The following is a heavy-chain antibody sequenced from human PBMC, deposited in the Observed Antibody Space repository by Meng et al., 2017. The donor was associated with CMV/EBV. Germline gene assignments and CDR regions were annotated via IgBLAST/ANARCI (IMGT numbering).Heavy chain of an antibody. Sequence: ISGDRFSSNSVAWNWIRQSPSRGLEWLGRTYYRSKWFYDYAVSVKSRITIKPDTSKNQFSLQLNSVTPEDTAVYYCAMLSVGATFDYWGQGALVTVSS. J-gene: IGHJ4*02. CDR2: TYYRSKWFY. CDR1: GDRFSSNSVA. D-gene: IGHD1-26*01. CDR3: AMLSVGATFDY. V-gene: IGHV6-1*01.